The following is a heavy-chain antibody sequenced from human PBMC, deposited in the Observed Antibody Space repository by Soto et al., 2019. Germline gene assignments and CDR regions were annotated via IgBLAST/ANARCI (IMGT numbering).Heavy chain of an antibody. J-gene: IGHJ4*02. CDR1: GFTFSSYS. D-gene: IGHD3-22*01. CDR3: ARDRLYYDSSGYYYQIVYYFDY. CDR2: ISSSSSYI. Sequence: GGSLRLSCAASGFTFSSYSMNWVRQAPGKGLEWVSSISSSSSYIYYADSVKGRFTISRDNAKNSLYLQMNSLRAEDTAVYYCARDRLYYDSSGYYYQIVYYFDYWGQGTLVTVSS. V-gene: IGHV3-21*01.